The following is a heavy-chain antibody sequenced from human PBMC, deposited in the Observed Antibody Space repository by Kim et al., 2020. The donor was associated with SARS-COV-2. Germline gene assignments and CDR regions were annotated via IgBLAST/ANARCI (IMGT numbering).Heavy chain of an antibody. J-gene: IGHJ4*02. D-gene: IGHD6-13*01. CDR1: GYSFTSYW. CDR2: IYPGDSDS. Sequence: GESLKISCRGSGYSFTSYWIGWVRQMPGKGLEWIGIIYPGDSDSRYSPSFQGQVTISADKSISTAYLQLSSLKASDTAVYYCATQGSSSWKHYFDFWGQGTLVTVSS. V-gene: IGHV5-51*01. CDR3: ATQGSSSWKHYFDF.